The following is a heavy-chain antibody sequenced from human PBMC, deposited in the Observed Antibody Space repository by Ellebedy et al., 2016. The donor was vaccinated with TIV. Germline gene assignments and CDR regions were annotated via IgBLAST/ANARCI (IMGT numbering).Heavy chain of an antibody. V-gene: IGHV3-33*01. Sequence: PGGSLRLSCAASGFNFTMYGMHWVRQAPGKGLEWVAHIWYDGSNENYADSVKGRFTISRDNSLHLQMNSLRAEDTAVYYCARDPGVLPGGGLDYWGQGTLVTVSS. D-gene: IGHD2-15*01. J-gene: IGHJ4*02. CDR2: IWYDGSNE. CDR1: GFNFTMYG. CDR3: ARDPGVLPGGGLDY.